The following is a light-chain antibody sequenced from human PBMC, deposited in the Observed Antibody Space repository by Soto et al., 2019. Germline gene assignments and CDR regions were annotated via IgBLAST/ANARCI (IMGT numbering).Light chain of an antibody. V-gene: IGLV2-23*02. CDR2: EVT. CDR3: CSRGGVSPTYV. CDR1: NSDVGSFNA. J-gene: IGLJ1*01. Sequence: QSALTQPASVTGSPGQSIAISCTGTNSDVGSFNAVSWYQQDPGKAPKLIIYEVTKRPSGVSDRFSGSKSDNTASLTISGLRAEDEADYHCCSRGGVSPTYVFGTGTKLTVL.